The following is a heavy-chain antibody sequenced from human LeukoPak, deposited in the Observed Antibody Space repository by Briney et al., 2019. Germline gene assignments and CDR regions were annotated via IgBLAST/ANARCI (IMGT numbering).Heavy chain of an antibody. V-gene: IGHV3-23*01. CDR2: ISGSGGTT. CDR3: AKRLSSGSYFAAFDY. D-gene: IGHD1-26*01. CDR1: GFSFSSYA. J-gene: IGHJ4*02. Sequence: GGSLRLSCVASGFSFSSYAMSWVRQAPGKGLEWVSTISGSGGTTYHADSVKGRFTISRDNSKNTLYVQMNSLRAEDTAIYYCAKRLSSGSYFAAFDYWGQGTLVTVSS.